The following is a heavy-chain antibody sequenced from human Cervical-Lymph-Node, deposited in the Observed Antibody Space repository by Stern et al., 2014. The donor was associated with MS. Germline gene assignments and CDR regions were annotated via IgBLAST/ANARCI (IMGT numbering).Heavy chain of an antibody. CDR3: AHRTAGPFDY. CDR1: GFSLSTNSLG. CDR2: IYWDDQK. Sequence: QVTLRESGPALVKPTQTLTLTCTFSGFSLSTNSLGVGWIRQPPGQALEWLAYIYWDDQKRYSPSLKSRLTITKDTSKNQVVLTLTNVDPVDTAAYYCAHRTAGPFDYWGQGTLVTVSS. J-gene: IGHJ4*02. V-gene: IGHV2-5*02.